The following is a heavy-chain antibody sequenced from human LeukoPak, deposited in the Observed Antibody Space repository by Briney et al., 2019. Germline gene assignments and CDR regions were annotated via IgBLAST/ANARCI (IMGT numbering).Heavy chain of an antibody. CDR2: ISYDGSNK. V-gene: IGHV3-30*18. D-gene: IGHD2-2*01. J-gene: IGHJ6*02. Sequence: GGSLRLSCAASGFTFSSYGMHWVRQAPGKGLEWVAVISYDGSNKYYADSVKGRFTISRDNSKNTLYLQMNSLRAEDTAVYYCAKDSKDIVVVPAASRYYYYGMDVWGQGTTVTVSS. CDR1: GFTFSSYG. CDR3: AKDSKDIVVVPAASRYYYYGMDV.